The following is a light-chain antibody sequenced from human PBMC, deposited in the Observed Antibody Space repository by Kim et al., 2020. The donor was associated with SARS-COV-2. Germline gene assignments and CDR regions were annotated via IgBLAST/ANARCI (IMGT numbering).Light chain of an antibody. J-gene: IGLJ3*02. CDR3: CSRDSNNKVV. Sequence: AWGQTVRITCQGDSLRSYYATWYQQKPGQAPILVIYGKNNRPSGIPDRFSGSSSGNTASLTITGAQAADEADYFCCSRDSNNKVVFGGGTSLTVL. CDR1: SLRSYY. V-gene: IGLV3-19*01. CDR2: GKN.